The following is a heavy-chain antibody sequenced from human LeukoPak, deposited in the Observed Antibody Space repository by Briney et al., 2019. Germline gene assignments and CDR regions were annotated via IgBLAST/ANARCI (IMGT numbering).Heavy chain of an antibody. D-gene: IGHD2-21*02. J-gene: IGHJ4*02. Sequence: GASVKVSCRASGYTFTSYYMHWVRQAPGQGREWMGIINPSGGSTSYAQKFQGRVTMTRDTSTSTVYMELSSLRSEATAVYYCAKGKYCGGDCYPFDYWGQGTLVTVSS. V-gene: IGHV1-46*01. CDR1: GYTFTSYY. CDR3: AKGKYCGGDCYPFDY. CDR2: INPSGGST.